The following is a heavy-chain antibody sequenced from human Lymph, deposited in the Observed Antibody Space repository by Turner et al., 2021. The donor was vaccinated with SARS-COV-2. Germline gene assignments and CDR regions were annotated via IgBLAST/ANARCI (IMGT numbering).Heavy chain of an antibody. J-gene: IGHJ5*02. V-gene: IGHV4-59*01. CDR1: GGSMNSNY. CDR2: IYYRGSN. D-gene: IGHD2-21*02. Sequence: QVQLQESGPRLVNPLETLSFTCTVSGGSMNSNYWSWIRQPPGKRLEWIGYIYYRGSNNYNPSLKSRVTISVDTSKIQFSLKLTSVTAADTAIYYCARETVNNWVDPWGQGILVTVSS. CDR3: ARETVNNWVDP.